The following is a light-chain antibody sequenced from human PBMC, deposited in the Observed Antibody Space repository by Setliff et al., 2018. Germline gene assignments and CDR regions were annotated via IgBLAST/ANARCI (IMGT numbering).Light chain of an antibody. Sequence: QSVLTQPASVSGSPGQSITISCSGTSSDVGDYNYVSWYQQHPGKVPKILIYEVSNRPSGVSSRFSGSKSGNTASLTISGLQAEDEADYYCLSYAGSGTDVFGSGTKVTVL. V-gene: IGLV2-14*01. CDR3: LSYAGSGTDV. CDR1: SSDVGDYNY. CDR2: EVS. J-gene: IGLJ1*01.